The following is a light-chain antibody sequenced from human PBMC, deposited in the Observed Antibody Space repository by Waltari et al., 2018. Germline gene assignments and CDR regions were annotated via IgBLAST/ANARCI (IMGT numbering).Light chain of an antibody. Sequence: EIVMTQSPATLSVSPGERVTLSCRASRSVSNGYLAWYQQKPDQAPRLLIYDASARATGIPARFSGSGSGTEFTLTISTLQSEDFAVYYCQQYNNWPRTFGQGTKVEIK. J-gene: IGKJ1*01. V-gene: IGKV3-15*01. CDR3: QQYNNWPRT. CDR2: DAS. CDR1: RSVSNGY.